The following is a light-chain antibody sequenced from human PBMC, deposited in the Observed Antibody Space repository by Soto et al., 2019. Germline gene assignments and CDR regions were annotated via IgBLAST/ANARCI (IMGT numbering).Light chain of an antibody. CDR2: KAS. CDR1: QSVGRS. CDR3: QQYHSLSPYT. Sequence: DIQMTQSPSILSASVGDRVTITYRASQSVGRSLAWYQQKPGRAPTLLIYKASTLQNGVPSRFSGSGFGTEFTLSISGLQPDDFATYYCQQYHSLSPYTFGQGTKLEI. J-gene: IGKJ2*01. V-gene: IGKV1-5*03.